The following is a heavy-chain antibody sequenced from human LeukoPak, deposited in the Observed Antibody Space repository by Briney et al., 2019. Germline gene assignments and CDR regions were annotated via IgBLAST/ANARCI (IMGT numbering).Heavy chain of an antibody. J-gene: IGHJ4*02. CDR1: GGSISSYY. D-gene: IGHD3-22*01. CDR3: ARKGGRYYDSSGYYYAN. Sequence: SETLSLTCTVSGGSISSYYWSWIRQPPGKGLEWIGEINHSGSTNYNPSLKSRVTISVDTSKNQFSLKLSSVTAADTAVYYCARKGGRYYDSSGYYYANWGQGTLVTVSS. CDR2: INHSGST. V-gene: IGHV4-34*01.